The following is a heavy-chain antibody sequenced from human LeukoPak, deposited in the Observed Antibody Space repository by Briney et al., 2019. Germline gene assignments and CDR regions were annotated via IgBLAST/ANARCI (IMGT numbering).Heavy chain of an antibody. D-gene: IGHD2-2*01. CDR1: GFTFSSYS. J-gene: IGHJ4*02. CDR3: ARVGKYCSSTSCYHFDY. Sequence: PGGSLRLSCAASGFTFSSYSMNWVRQAPGKGLEWVSSISSSSSYIYYADSVKGRFTISRDNAKNSLYLQMNSLRAEDTVVYYCARVGKYCSSTSCYHFDYWGQGTLVTVSS. CDR2: ISSSSSYI. V-gene: IGHV3-21*01.